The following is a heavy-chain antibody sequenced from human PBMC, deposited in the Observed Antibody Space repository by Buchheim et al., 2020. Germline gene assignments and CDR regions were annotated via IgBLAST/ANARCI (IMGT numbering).Heavy chain of an antibody. V-gene: IGHV3-48*02. J-gene: IGHJ5*02. Sequence: EVQLVESGGGLVQPGGSLRLSCAASGFTFNSYSMNWVRQAPGKGLEWLSYVSSSSSIIYYADSLKGRFTISRDNAKNSLYLQMNSLRDEDTAVYYCASLYYYDSTTIAWGQGTL. CDR1: GFTFNSYS. CDR2: VSSSSSII. CDR3: ASLYYYDSTTIA. D-gene: IGHD3-22*01.